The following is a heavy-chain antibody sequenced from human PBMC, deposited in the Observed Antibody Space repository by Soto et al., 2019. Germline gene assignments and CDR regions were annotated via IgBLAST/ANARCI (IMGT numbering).Heavy chain of an antibody. CDR2: IYYSGST. V-gene: IGHV4-31*03. Sequence: SETLSLTCTVSGGSISSGGYYWRWIRQHPGKGLEWIGYIYYSGSTYYNPSLKSRVTISVDTSKNQFSLKLSSVTAADTAVYYCASLPVTTVPAPWGQGTLVTVSS. CDR1: GGSISSGGYY. CDR3: ASLPVTTVPAP. J-gene: IGHJ5*02. D-gene: IGHD4-17*01.